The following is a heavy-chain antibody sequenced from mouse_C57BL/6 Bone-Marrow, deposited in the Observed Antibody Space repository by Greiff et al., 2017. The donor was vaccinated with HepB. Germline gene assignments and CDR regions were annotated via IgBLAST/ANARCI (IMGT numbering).Heavy chain of an antibody. D-gene: IGHD1-1*01. J-gene: IGHJ2*01. CDR3: ARDPVTTVVATWDFDY. CDR1: GYTFTSYG. CDR2: IYPRSGNT. Sequence: VKLQQSGAELARPGASVKLSCKASGYTFTSYGISWVKQRTGQGLEWIGEIYPRSGNTYYNEKFKGKATLTADKSSSTAYMELRSLTSEDSAVYFCARDPVTTVVATWDFDYWGQGTTLTVSS. V-gene: IGHV1-81*01.